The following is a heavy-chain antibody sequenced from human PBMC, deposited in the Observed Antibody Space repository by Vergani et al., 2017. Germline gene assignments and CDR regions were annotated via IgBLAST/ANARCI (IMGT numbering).Heavy chain of an antibody. V-gene: IGHV3-9*01. D-gene: IGHD2-8*01. CDR1: GFRFDEYA. J-gene: IGHJ4*02. Sequence: EEKLVESGGGLVQPGRSLRLSCEASGFRFDEYAMHWVRRVPGKGLEWVSGVSWNSETIRYADSVKGRFTISRDNAKSSLYLQMDSLRAEDTAMYFCAGGLWDCTHIRCSPPSYWGQGTQVTVSS. CDR3: AGGLWDCTHIRCSPPSY. CDR2: VSWNSETI.